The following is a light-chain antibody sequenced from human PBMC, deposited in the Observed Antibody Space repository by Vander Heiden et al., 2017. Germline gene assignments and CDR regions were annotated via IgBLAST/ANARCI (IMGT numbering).Light chain of an antibody. CDR2: GAS. V-gene: IGKV3-15*01. CDR1: QSVRIN. J-gene: IGKJ1*01. CDR3: HQYHDWPRT. Sequence: EIVMPQSPATLSVSPGERATLSCRASQSVRINLAWYQQRPGQAPRLLVYGASTRATGIPARFSGSGSGTEFTLTISSLQSEDSAVYYCHQYHDWPRTFGQGTKVEI.